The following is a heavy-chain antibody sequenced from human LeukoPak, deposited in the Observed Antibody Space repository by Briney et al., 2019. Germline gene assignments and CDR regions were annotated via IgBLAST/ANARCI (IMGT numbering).Heavy chain of an antibody. CDR3: ARGERIAVAGRLSRSLDY. J-gene: IGHJ4*02. V-gene: IGHV1-46*01. D-gene: IGHD6-19*01. Sequence: ASVKVSCKASGYTFTSYYMHWVRQAPGQGLEWMGIINPSGGSTSYAQKFQGRVTMTRDTSTNTVYMELSSLRSEDTAVYYCARGERIAVAGRLSRSLDYWGQGTLVTVSS. CDR2: INPSGGST. CDR1: GYTFTSYY.